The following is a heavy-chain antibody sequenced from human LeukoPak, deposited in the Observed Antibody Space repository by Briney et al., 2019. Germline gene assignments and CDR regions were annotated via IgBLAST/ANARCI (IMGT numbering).Heavy chain of an antibody. CDR3: ATYYDSRGYDFDY. V-gene: IGHV3-21*01. J-gene: IGHJ4*02. CDR1: GFTFSSYS. CDR2: ISGSSSYI. D-gene: IGHD3-22*01. Sequence: GGSLRLSCAASGFTFSSYSMNWVRQAPGKGLEWVSSISGSSSYIYYADSVKGRFTISRDNAKNSLFLQMNSLRAEDTAVYYCATYYDSRGYDFDYWGQGTLVTVSS.